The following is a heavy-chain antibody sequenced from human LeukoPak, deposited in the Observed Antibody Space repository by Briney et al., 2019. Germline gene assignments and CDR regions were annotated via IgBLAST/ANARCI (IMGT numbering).Heavy chain of an antibody. Sequence: GRSLRLSCAASGFTFSNYGMHWVRQAPGQGLEWVAIIWYDGSNEYYADSVKGRFTISRDNPKNTVYLQMNSLRAEDTAVYHCARDNVDHAYYLDYWGQGTLVTVSS. D-gene: IGHD1-14*01. CDR2: IWYDGSNE. V-gene: IGHV3-33*01. CDR3: ARDNVDHAYYLDY. CDR1: GFTFSNYG. J-gene: IGHJ4*02.